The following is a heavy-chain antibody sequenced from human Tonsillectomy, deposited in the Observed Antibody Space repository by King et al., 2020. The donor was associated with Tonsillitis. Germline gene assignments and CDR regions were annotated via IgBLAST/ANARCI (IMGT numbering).Heavy chain of an antibody. CDR1: GYTFTSYA. V-gene: IGHV7-4-1*02. CDR3: ARPEVDRDGRYYGMDV. CDR2: INTNTGNP. Sequence: VQLVQSESELKKPGASVKVSCKASGYTFTSYAINWVRQAPGQGLEWMGWINTNTGNPTSAQGFSGRFVFSLDTSVSTAYLQISSLKAEDTAVYYCARPEVDRDGRYYGMDVWGQGTTVTVSS. J-gene: IGHJ6*02. D-gene: IGHD1-26*01.